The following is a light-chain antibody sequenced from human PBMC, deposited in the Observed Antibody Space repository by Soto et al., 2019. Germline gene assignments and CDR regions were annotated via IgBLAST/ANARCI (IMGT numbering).Light chain of an antibody. V-gene: IGKV2-28*01. CDR1: ESLLHTNGYNY. Sequence: DIVITQSPLSLPVTPGEPASISCRSSESLLHTNGYNYLDWYMQKPGQAPQLLIYLGSHRASGVPDRFTGSGSGTDFTLKISSMEAEDVAIYYCMQSLQTPYTFGQGSKLDIK. J-gene: IGKJ2*01. CDR3: MQSLQTPYT. CDR2: LGS.